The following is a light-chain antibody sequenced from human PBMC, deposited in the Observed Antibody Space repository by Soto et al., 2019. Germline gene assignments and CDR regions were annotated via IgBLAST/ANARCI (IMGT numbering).Light chain of an antibody. V-gene: IGLV2-14*01. Sequence: QSALTQPASVSGSPGQSITISCIGSSSDVGFHDCVSWYQQHPGKAPKLIIYEVRNRPSGVSDRFSASKSGNTASLTISGLQAEDEADYYCSSCTSITTLLFGGGTKVTVL. J-gene: IGLJ2*01. CDR1: SSDVGFHDC. CDR2: EVR. CDR3: SSCTSITTLL.